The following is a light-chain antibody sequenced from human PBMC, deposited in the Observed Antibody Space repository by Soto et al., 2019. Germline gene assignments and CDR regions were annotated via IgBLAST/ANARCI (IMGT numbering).Light chain of an antibody. CDR1: QSISSW. J-gene: IGKJ1*01. V-gene: IGKV1-5*03. CDR3: QQYNSYLWT. CDR2: KAS. Sequence: IQMTHAPSTLSASLGDRVTITFGASQSISSWFAWYQQKPWKAPKLLIYKASTLESGVPSRFSGSGSGTEFTLTISSLQPDDFATYYCQQYNSYLWTFGQGTKVDIK.